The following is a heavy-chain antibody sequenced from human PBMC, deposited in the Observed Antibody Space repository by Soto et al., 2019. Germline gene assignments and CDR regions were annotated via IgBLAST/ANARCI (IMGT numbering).Heavy chain of an antibody. D-gene: IGHD3-3*01. CDR3: ARDLFLEWLSDV. J-gene: IGHJ6*02. CDR1: GYTFTSYA. CDR2: INTNTGNP. Sequence: ASVKFSCKASGYTFTSYAMNWVRQAPGQVLECMVWINTNTGNPTYXXGFTGRFXXSLDTSVSTAXLQICXLKAEDTAVYYCARDLFLEWLSDVWGQGTTVTVSS. V-gene: IGHV7-4-1*01.